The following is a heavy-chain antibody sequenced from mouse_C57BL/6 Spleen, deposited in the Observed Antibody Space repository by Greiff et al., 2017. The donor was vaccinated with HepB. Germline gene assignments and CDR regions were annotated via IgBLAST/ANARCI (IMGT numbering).Heavy chain of an antibody. Sequence: VQLQQSDAELVKPGASVKISCKVSGYTFTDHTIHWMKQRPEQGLEWIGYIYPRDGSTKYNEKFKGKATLTADKSSSTAYMQLNSLTSEDSAVYFCARFPPIYYYGRRNWYFDVWGTGTTVTVSS. CDR3: ARFPPIYYYGRRNWYFDV. CDR2: IYPRDGST. V-gene: IGHV1-78*01. D-gene: IGHD1-1*01. CDR1: GYTFTDHT. J-gene: IGHJ1*03.